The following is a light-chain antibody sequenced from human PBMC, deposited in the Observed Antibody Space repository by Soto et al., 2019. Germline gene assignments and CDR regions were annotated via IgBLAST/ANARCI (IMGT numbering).Light chain of an antibody. CDR2: DAS. CDR3: QQYKLSPV. V-gene: IGKV1-5*01. Sequence: DIQMTQSPSTLSASVGDRVTITCRASQGIGTWLAWYQQKLGKAPKLLIYDASSLESEVPSRFIGRGARTEFPLTISSLQRHDSATYYSQQYKLSPVVGQGTKVEI. CDR1: QGIGTW. J-gene: IGKJ1*01.